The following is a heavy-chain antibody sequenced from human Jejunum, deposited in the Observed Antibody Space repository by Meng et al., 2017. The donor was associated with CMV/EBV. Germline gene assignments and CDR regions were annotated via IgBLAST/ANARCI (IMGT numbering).Heavy chain of an antibody. V-gene: IGHV1-58*02. CDR1: GFTFRTSG. CDR2: IVVGSGNT. J-gene: IGHJ6*02. D-gene: IGHD3-10*01. Sequence: ASGFTFRTSGIPWVRQARGQRLEWIGWIVVGSGNTNYAQRFQERVTFTRDMTTSTAYMEVSSLTSEDTAVYYCAADWKDVWSWGVWGQGTTVTVSS. CDR3: AADWKDVWSWGV.